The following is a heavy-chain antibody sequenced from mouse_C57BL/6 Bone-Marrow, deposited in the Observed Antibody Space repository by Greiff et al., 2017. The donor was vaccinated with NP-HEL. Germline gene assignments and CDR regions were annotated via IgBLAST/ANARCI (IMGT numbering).Heavy chain of an antibody. CDR2: IYPGSGST. V-gene: IGHV1-55*01. D-gene: IGHD2-4*01. Sequence: QVQLQQPGAELVKPGASVKMSCKASGYTFTSYWITWVKQRPGQGLEWIGDIYPGSGSTNYNEKFKSKATLTVDTSSSTAYMQLSSLTSEDSAVYYCARFDYYYDGPWFAYWGQGTLVTVSA. J-gene: IGHJ3*01. CDR1: GYTFTSYW. CDR3: ARFDYYYDGPWFAY.